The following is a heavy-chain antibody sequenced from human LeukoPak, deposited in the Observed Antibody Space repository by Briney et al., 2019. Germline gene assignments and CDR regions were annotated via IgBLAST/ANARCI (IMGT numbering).Heavy chain of an antibody. CDR2: IDPNSGDP. V-gene: IGHV1-2*06. D-gene: IGHD5-24*01. CDR3: ARGGGDGYKFDY. J-gene: IGHJ4*02. CDR1: GYTFTDSY. Sequence: GPVKVSCKTSGYTFTDSYIHWVRQAPGQGLEWMGRIDPNSGDPNYAQKFQGRVTMTRDTSISTAYMELSRLRSDDTAVYYCARGGGDGYKFDYWGQGTLVTVSS.